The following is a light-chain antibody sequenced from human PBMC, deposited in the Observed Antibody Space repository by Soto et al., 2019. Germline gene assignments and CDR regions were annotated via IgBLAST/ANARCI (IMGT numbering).Light chain of an antibody. V-gene: IGLV2-11*01. CDR3: CSYAGSYPVV. CDR1: SSDVGGYNY. J-gene: IGLJ2*01. CDR2: DVS. Sequence: QSALTQPRSVSGSNGQSVTISCTGTSSDVGGYNYVSWYQQHPGKAPKLMIYDVSKRPSGVPDRFSGSKSGNTASLTISGLQAEDEADYYCCSYAGSYPVVFGGGPKVTVL.